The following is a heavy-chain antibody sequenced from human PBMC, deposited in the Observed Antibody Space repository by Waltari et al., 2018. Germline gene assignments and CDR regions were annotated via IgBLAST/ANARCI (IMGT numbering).Heavy chain of an antibody. CDR2: IYTSENT. D-gene: IGHD1-26*01. CDR3: AGENRGRSYSHFDY. CDR1: GGSISNYF. V-gene: IGHV4-4*07. Sequence: QVQLQESGPGLVKPSETLSLTCTVSGGSISNYFWSWIRQPAGKGLEWIGRIYTSENTNYNPSLMSRVTMSVDTSKNQFSLKLNSVTAADTAVYYCAGENRGRSYSHFDYWGQGTLVTVSS. J-gene: IGHJ4*02.